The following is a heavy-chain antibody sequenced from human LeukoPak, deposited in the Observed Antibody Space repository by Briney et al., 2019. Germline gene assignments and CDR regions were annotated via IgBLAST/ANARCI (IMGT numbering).Heavy chain of an antibody. D-gene: IGHD3-10*01. CDR1: GDSIGTYA. CDR3: ARKSDAKSYYPD. J-gene: IGHJ4*02. Sequence: PSETLSLTCTVSGDSIGTYAWSWIRQPPGKGLEWIGYIYYTGSIYYNPSLKSRVTMSVDTSKNQFSLRLSSVTAVDTAVYYCARKSDAKSYYPDWGQGTLVTVSS. CDR2: IYYTGSI. V-gene: IGHV4-59*04.